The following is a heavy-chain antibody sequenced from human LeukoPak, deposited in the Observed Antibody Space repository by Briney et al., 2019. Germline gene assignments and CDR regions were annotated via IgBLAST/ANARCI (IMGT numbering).Heavy chain of an antibody. Sequence: SGGSLRLSCAASGFTFSSYEMNWVRQAPGKGLEWVSYISSSGSTIYYADSVKGRFTISRDNAKNSLYLQMNSLRAEDTAVYYCASLGQLGRTYYFDYWGQGTLVTVSS. J-gene: IGHJ4*02. CDR1: GFTFSSYE. CDR3: ASLGQLGRTYYFDY. V-gene: IGHV3-48*03. CDR2: ISSSGSTI. D-gene: IGHD6-6*01.